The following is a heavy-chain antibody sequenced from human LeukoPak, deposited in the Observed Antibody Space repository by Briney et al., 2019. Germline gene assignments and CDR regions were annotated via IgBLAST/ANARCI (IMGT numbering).Heavy chain of an antibody. Sequence: SETVSLTCTVSGGSISSYYWSWIRQPPGKGLEWIGNIYYSGSTNYNPSLKSRVTISVDTSKNQFSLKLSSVTAADTAVYYCARDTAAGIWGQGTLVTVSS. D-gene: IGHD6-13*01. CDR3: ARDTAAGI. J-gene: IGHJ4*02. CDR1: GGSISSYY. V-gene: IGHV4-59*01. CDR2: IYYSGST.